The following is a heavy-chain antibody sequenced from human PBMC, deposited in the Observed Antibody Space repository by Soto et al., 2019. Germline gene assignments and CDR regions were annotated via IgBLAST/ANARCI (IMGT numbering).Heavy chain of an antibody. D-gene: IGHD2-15*01. J-gene: IGHJ3*02. CDR3: ARILEDCSGGSCYAFDI. CDR1: GFSLSTSGMR. V-gene: IGHV2-70*04. CDR2: IDWDDDK. Sequence: SGPTLVNPTQTLTLTCTFSGFSLSTSGMRVSWIRQPPGKALEWLARIDWDDDKFYSTSLKTRLTISKDTSKNQVVLTMTNMDPVDTATYYCARILEDCSGGSCYAFDIWGHGTLVTVSS.